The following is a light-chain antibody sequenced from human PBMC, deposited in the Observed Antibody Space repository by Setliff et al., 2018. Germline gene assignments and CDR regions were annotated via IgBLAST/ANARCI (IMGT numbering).Light chain of an antibody. CDR1: RFNIGNNY. V-gene: IGLV1-51*01. J-gene: IGLJ1*01. Sequence: QSVLTQPPSVSAAPGQKVAIPCSGSRFNIGNNYVSWYQQLPGRGPRLLIYDTYGRPSGIPDRFSGSKSGTSATLDITGLQGGDEAVYYCGTWDNSLDAFVFGTGTKVTVL. CDR3: GTWDNSLDAFV. CDR2: DTY.